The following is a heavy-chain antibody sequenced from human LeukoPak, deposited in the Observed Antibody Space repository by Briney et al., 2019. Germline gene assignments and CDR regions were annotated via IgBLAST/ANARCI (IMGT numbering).Heavy chain of an antibody. CDR2: ISSSSSYI. CDR3: ARMAWDSSGWGYFDY. D-gene: IGHD6-19*01. CDR1: GFTFSSYS. J-gene: IGHJ4*02. V-gene: IGHV3-21*01. Sequence: GGSLRLSCAASGFTFSSYSMNWVRQAPGKGLEWVSSISSSSSYIYYADSVKGRFTISRDNAKNSLYLQMNSLRAEDTAVYYCARMAWDSSGWGYFDYWGQGTLVTVSS.